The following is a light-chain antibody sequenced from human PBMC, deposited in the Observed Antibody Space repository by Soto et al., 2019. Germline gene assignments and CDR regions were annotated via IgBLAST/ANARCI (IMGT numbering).Light chain of an antibody. Sequence: QSALTQPASVSGSPGQSITISCTGTSSDVGAYNYVSWYQHHPGKVPKLMIYDVSHRPSGVSNRFSGSKSDNSASLTISGLQADDEADYYCSSYGGASAPVLFGGGTKLTVL. CDR1: SSDVGAYNY. CDR2: DVS. CDR3: SSYGGASAPVL. V-gene: IGLV2-14*03. J-gene: IGLJ3*02.